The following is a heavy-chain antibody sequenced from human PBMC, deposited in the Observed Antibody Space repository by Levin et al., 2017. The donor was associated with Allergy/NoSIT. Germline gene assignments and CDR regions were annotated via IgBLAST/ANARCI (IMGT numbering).Heavy chain of an antibody. CDR2: ISSSSSYI. CDR3: ARDKGVGATGGAFDI. J-gene: IGHJ3*02. V-gene: IGHV3-21*01. Sequence: PGGSLRLSCAASGFTFSSYSMNWVRQAPGKGLEWVSSISSSSSYIYYAYSVKGRFTISRDNAKNSLYLQMNSLRAEDTAVYYCARDKGVGATGGAFDIWGQGTMVTVSS. D-gene: IGHD1-26*01. CDR1: GFTFSSYS.